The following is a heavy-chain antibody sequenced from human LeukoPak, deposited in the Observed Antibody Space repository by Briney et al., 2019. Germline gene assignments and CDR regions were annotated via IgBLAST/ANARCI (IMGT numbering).Heavy chain of an antibody. J-gene: IGHJ4*02. CDR1: GLTFSNYA. D-gene: IGHD3-10*01. Sequence: TGGSLRLSCEASGLTFSNYAMSWVRQAPGKGLEWVSTISVSGASTYYADSVKGRFTISRDNARNTVSLQMNSLRSEDTAVYFCARGNGPGSYLIDFWGQGTLVTVSS. V-gene: IGHV3-23*01. CDR2: ISVSGAST. CDR3: ARGNGPGSYLIDF.